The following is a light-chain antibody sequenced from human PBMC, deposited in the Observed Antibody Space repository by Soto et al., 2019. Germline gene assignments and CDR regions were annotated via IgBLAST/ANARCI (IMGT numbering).Light chain of an antibody. Sequence: FGLSESPGTPSLSPGEGASLSCKASQSVSSRYLAWYQQKPGQTPRLLIYAASSRAAGIPDRFSGSGSGTDFTLTINRLEPEDFAVYYCQQYVSSPITFGQGTRLEI. J-gene: IGKJ5*01. CDR1: QSVSSRY. V-gene: IGKV3-20*01. CDR3: QQYVSSPIT. CDR2: AAS.